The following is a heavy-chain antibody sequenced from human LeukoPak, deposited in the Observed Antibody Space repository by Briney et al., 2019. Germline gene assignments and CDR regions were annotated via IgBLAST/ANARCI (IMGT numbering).Heavy chain of an antibody. CDR3: ARDRRAVAAFDI. J-gene: IGHJ3*02. Sequence: SETLSLTGTVSGGSISRDYWGSLGQPPGKGVEWIGYIYYSGSTNYNPSLKSRVTISVDTSKNQFSLKLSSATAADTAVYYCARDRRAVAAFDIWGQGTMVTVPS. CDR1: GGSISRDY. D-gene: IGHD6-19*01. V-gene: IGHV4-59*01. CDR2: IYYSGST.